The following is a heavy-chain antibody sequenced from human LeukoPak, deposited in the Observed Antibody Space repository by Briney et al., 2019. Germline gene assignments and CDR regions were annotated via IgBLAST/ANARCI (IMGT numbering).Heavy chain of an antibody. J-gene: IGHJ4*02. CDR1: GFTFSSYW. CDR2: IKQDGSEK. D-gene: IGHD6-19*01. V-gene: IGHV3-7*01. Sequence: GGSLRLSCAASGFTFSSYWMSWVRQAPGKGLEWVANIKQDGSEKYYVDSVKGRFTISRDNAKNSLYLQMNSLRAEDTAVYYCARQGYSSGWLLLYLDYWGQGTLVTVSS. CDR3: ARQGYSSGWLLLYLDY.